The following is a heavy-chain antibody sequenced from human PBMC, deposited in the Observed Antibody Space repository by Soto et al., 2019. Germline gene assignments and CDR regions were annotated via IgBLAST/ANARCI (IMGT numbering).Heavy chain of an antibody. Sequence: EVQLLESGGGLVQPGGSLRLSCAASGFTFSIYGLSWVHQAPEKGLEWVSAISGSGENTYYADSVKGRFTISRDNPKNTLYLQMNSLRAEDTAVYYCAKPLGSESYLPFDYWGQGTLVTVSS. V-gene: IGHV3-23*01. J-gene: IGHJ4*02. CDR3: AKPLGSESYLPFDY. CDR2: ISGSGENT. D-gene: IGHD3-10*01. CDR1: GFTFSIYG.